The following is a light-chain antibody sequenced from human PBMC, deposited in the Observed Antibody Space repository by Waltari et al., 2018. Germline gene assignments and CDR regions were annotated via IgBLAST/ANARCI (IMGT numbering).Light chain of an antibody. CDR2: GNS. CDR3: QSYDSSLSGV. CDR1: SSNIGAGYD. V-gene: IGLV1-40*01. Sequence: QSVLTQPPSVSGAPGQRVTISCTGSSSNIGAGYDVHWYQPLPGPAPKLLIYGNSNRPSGVPDRFSGSKSGTSASLAITGLQAEDEADYYCQSYDSSLSGVFGGGTKLTVL. J-gene: IGLJ3*02.